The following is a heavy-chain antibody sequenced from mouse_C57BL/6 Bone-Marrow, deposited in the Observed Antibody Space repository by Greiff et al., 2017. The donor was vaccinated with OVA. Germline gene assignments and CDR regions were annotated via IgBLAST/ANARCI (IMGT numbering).Heavy chain of an antibody. V-gene: IGHV5-9*01. CDR2: ISGGGGNT. Sequence: EVHLVESGGGLVKPGGSLKLSCAASGFTFSSYTMSWVRQTPEKRLEWVATISGGGGNTYYPDSVKGRFTISRDNAKNTLYLHMSSLRSEDTAWYYLTRLDYGSMVFDYWGQGTTLTVSS. J-gene: IGHJ2*01. D-gene: IGHD1-1*01. CDR3: TRLDYGSMVFDY. CDR1: GFTFSSYT.